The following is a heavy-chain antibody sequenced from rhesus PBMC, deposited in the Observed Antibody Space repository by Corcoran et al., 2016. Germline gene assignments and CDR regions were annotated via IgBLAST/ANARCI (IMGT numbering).Heavy chain of an antibody. J-gene: IGHJ4*01. CDR1: GFTFSSYW. CDR2: INSGGGSP. CDR3: AKAWGGYCTSTTCYAYHFDY. Sequence: EVQLVESGGGLAKPGGSLRLSCAASGFTFSSYWMNWVCQAPGKGLEWVSAINSGGGSPSYAASVKGRFTISRDNSNNPRSLQMNSLRAEDTAVYYCAKAWGGYCTSTTCYAYHFDYWGQGVLVTVSS. D-gene: IGHD2-2*01. V-gene: IGHV3S25*01.